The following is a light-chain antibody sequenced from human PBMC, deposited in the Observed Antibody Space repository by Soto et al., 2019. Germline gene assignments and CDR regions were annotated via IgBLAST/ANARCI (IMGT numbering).Light chain of an antibody. CDR1: QSISTW. CDR3: QQYGSSPLT. Sequence: GDSVTITCRASQSISTWLAWYQQKPGKAPKLLIYKASTLKSGVPSRFSGSGSGTEFTLTISRLEPEDFAVYYCQQYGSSPLTFGGGTKVDIK. CDR2: KAS. V-gene: IGKV1-5*03. J-gene: IGKJ4*01.